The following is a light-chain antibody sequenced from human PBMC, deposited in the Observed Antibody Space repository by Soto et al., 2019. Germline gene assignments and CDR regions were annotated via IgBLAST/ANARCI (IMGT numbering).Light chain of an antibody. CDR1: TSNIEENS. CDR2: DDY. CDR3: TAWDDSRNAWL. V-gene: IGLV1-44*01. Sequence: QSVLTQPPSASGTPGQRVTISCSGSTSNIEENSVTWYQRLPGTAPKVLIYDDYQRPSGVPDRFSGSKSVTSASLAISELQSEDEGDYYCTAWDDSRNAWLFGGGTKL. J-gene: IGLJ3*02.